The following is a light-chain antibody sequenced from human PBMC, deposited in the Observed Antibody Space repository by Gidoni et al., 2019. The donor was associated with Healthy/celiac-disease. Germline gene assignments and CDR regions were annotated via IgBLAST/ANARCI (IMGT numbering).Light chain of an antibody. CDR2: RNN. J-gene: IGLJ1*01. CDR3: AAWDDSLSLYV. CDR1: SSNIGSNY. V-gene: IGLV1-47*01. Sequence: QSVLTQPPSASGTPGQRVTISCSGSSSNIGSNYVYWYQQLPGTAPNLLIYRNNQRPSGVPDRFSGSKSGTSASLAISGLRSEDEADYYCAAWDDSLSLYVFGTGTKVTVL.